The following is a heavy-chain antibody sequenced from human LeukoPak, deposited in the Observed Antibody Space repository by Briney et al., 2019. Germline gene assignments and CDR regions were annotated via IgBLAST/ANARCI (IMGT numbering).Heavy chain of an antibody. V-gene: IGHV7-4-1*02. Sequence: ASVKVSCKASGYTFTSYAMNWVRQAPGQGLEWMGWVNTNTGNPTYAQGFTGRFVFSLDTSVSTAYLQISSLKAEDTAVYHCARVHYDILTGYYRNDYWGQGTLVTVSS. J-gene: IGHJ4*02. CDR3: ARVHYDILTGYYRNDY. CDR1: GYTFTSYA. CDR2: VNTNTGNP. D-gene: IGHD3-9*01.